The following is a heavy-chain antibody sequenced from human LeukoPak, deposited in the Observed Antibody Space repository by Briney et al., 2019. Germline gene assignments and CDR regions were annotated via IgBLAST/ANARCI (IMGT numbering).Heavy chain of an antibody. J-gene: IGHJ5*02. CDR2: IYPGDSDT. Sequence: GESLQISCKGSGYSFTSYWIGWVRQMPGKGLEWMGIIYPGDSDTRYSPSFQGQVTISADKSISTAYLQWSSLKASDTAMYYCARHGLVDPMVRGGWFDPWGQGTLVTVSS. CDR1: GYSFTSYW. D-gene: IGHD3-10*01. V-gene: IGHV5-51*01. CDR3: ARHGLVDPMVRGGWFDP.